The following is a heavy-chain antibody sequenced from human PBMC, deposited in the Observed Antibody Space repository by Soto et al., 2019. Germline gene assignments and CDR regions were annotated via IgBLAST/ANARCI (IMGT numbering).Heavy chain of an antibody. D-gene: IGHD3-10*01. V-gene: IGHV3-30*18. Sequence: QVQLVESGGGVVQPGRSLRLSCAASGFTFSSYGMHWVRQAPGKGLEWVAVISYDGSNKYYADSVKGRFTISRDNSKNTLYLKMNSLGAEDTAVYYCAKTAQYGEVWFGELSLDYWGQGTLVTVSS. J-gene: IGHJ4*02. CDR1: GFTFSSYG. CDR2: ISYDGSNK. CDR3: AKTAQYGEVWFGELSLDY.